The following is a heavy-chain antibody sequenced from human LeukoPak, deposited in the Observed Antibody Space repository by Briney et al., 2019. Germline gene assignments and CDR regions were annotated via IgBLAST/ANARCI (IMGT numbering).Heavy chain of an antibody. CDR3: ARHFSYEYSGYDQIDY. CDR2: IYYSGST. V-gene: IGHV4-59*08. CDR1: GGSISSYY. J-gene: IGHJ4*02. D-gene: IGHD5-12*01. Sequence: SETLSLTCTVSGGSISSYYWSWIRQPPGKGLEWIGYIYYSGSTNYNPSLKSRVTISVDTSKNQFSLKLSSVTAADTAVYYCARHFSYEYSGYDQIDYWGQGTLVTVSS.